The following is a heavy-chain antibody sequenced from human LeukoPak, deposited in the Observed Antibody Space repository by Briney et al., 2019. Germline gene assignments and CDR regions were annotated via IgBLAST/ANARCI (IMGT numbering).Heavy chain of an antibody. CDR2: ISSSGTYT. D-gene: IGHD5-12*01. CDR3: ASRSGF. V-gene: IGHV3-11*03. J-gene: IGHJ4*02. Sequence: PGGALGLFCAAPGFTFSDYYMSWSGQAPGKGLGLVSDISSSGTYTNYADSVKGRCSISRGHAKHSLYLQMNRLRAEATAVYYCASRSGFWGQGTLVTVSS. CDR1: GFTFSDYY.